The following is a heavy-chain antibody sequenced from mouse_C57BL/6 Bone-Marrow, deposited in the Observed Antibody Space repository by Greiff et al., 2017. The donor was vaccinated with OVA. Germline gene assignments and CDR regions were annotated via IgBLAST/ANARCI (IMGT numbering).Heavy chain of an antibody. CDR3: ARKGSDGYYPFFDY. Sequence: VQLKESGAELVKPGASVKLSCTASGFNIKDYYMHWVKQRTEQGLEWIGRIDPEDGETKYAPTFQGKATITADTSSNTAYLQLSSLTSEDTAVYYCARKGSDGYYPFFDYWGQGTTLTVSS. V-gene: IGHV14-2*01. CDR1: GFNIKDYY. D-gene: IGHD2-3*01. CDR2: IDPEDGET. J-gene: IGHJ2*01.